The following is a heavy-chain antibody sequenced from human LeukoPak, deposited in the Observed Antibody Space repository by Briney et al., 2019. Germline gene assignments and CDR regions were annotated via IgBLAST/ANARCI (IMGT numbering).Heavy chain of an antibody. J-gene: IGHJ4*02. CDR2: INHSGST. V-gene: IGHV4-34*01. Sequence: SETLSLTCTVSGASINIYYWSWIRQPPGKGLEWIGEINHSGSTNYNPSLKSRVTISVDTSKNQFSLKLSSVTAADTAVYYCARGREYGSGSYYSPFDYWGQGTLVTVSS. CDR1: GASINIYY. CDR3: ARGREYGSGSYYSPFDY. D-gene: IGHD3-10*01.